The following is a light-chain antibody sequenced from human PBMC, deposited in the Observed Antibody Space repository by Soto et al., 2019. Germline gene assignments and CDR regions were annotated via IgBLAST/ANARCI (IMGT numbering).Light chain of an antibody. V-gene: IGKV3D-20*02. CDR2: GAS. J-gene: IGKJ4*01. CDR1: QSIRSNY. Sequence: EIVLTQSPGTLSLSPGERATLSCRASQSIRSNYVAWYQQKPGQGPRLLIYGASSRATGIPDRFSGSGSGTDFTLIISRLEPEDFAMYYCQQHINWPLTFGGGTKVDIK. CDR3: QQHINWPLT.